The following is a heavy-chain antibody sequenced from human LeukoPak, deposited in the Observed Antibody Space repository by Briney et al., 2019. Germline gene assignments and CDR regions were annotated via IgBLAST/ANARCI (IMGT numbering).Heavy chain of an antibody. Sequence: SETLSLTCTVSGGSISSYYWSWIRQPAGKGLEWIGRIYTSGSTNYNPSLKSRVTMSVDTSKNQFSLKLSSVTAADTAVYYCARDQSHSPDPIVVVPAAALSGFDPWGQGTLVTVSS. V-gene: IGHV4-4*07. CDR3: ARDQSHSPDPIVVVPAAALSGFDP. CDR1: GGSISSYY. J-gene: IGHJ5*02. D-gene: IGHD2-2*01. CDR2: IYTSGST.